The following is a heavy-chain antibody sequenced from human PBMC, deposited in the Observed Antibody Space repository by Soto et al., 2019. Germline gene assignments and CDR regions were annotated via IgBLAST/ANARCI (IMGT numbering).Heavy chain of an antibody. D-gene: IGHD3-3*01. CDR2: IYYSGST. CDR1: GGSISSGGYY. Sequence: SETLSLTCTVSGGSISSGGYYWSWIRQHPGKGLEWIGYIYYSGSTNYNPSLKSRVTISVDTSKNQFSLKLSSVTAADTAVYYCARLTYYDFWSGYYGPFAFDYWGQGTLVTVSS. CDR3: ARLTYYDFWSGYYGPFAFDY. J-gene: IGHJ4*02. V-gene: IGHV4-61*08.